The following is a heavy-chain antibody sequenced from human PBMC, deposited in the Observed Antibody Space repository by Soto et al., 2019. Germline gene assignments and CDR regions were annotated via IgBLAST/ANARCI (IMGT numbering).Heavy chain of an antibody. J-gene: IGHJ6*03. CDR1: GYTFTSYD. V-gene: IGHV1-8*01. CDR2: MNPNSGNT. Sequence: GASVKVSCKASGYTFTSYDINWVRQATGQGLEWMGWMNPNSGNTGYAQKFQGRVTMTRNTSISTAYMELSSLRSEDTAVYYCARGYRNHPANGPRPYYMHVWGKGITVTVSS. D-gene: IGHD2-8*01. CDR3: ARGYRNHPANGPRPYYMHV.